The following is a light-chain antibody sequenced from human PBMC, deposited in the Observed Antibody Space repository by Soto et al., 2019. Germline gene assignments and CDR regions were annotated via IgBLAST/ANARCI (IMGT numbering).Light chain of an antibody. J-gene: IGKJ5*01. Sequence: EIVLTQSPCTLSFSPLERASLSCRASQKISSRYLAWYLQKPGQAPRFLIYGASSRATGIPDRFSGSGSGTDFTLTISRLEPEDFAVYYCQQYGGTPPITFGQGTRLEIK. CDR2: GAS. CDR3: QQYGGTPPIT. V-gene: IGKV3-20*01. CDR1: QKISSRY.